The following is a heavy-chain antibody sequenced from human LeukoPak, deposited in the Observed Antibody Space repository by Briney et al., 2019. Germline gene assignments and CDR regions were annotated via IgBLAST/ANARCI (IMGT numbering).Heavy chain of an antibody. CDR2: IASKTDGGTT. V-gene: IGHV3-15*04. CDR3: TTGIRGD. CDR1: GLTFTNAW. Sequence: GGSLRLSCAASGLTFTNAWMNWVRQAPGKGLEWVGRIASKTDGGTTDYAAPVKGRLTISRDDSKNTLFLQMNSLKTEDTAVYYCTTGIRGDCGQGTLVTVSS. J-gene: IGHJ4*02.